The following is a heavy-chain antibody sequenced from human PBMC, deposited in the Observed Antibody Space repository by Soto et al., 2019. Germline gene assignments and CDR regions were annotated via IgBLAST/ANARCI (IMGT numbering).Heavy chain of an antibody. D-gene: IGHD3-10*01. Sequence: EVQLLESGGGLVQPGGSLRLSCAASGFTFSSYAMSWVRQAPGKGLEWVSAISGSGGSTYYADSGKGRFTISRDNSKNTLYLQMNSLRAEDTAVYYCAKDGTRFGELPNFDYWGQGTLVTVSS. CDR2: ISGSGGST. V-gene: IGHV3-23*01. CDR1: GFTFSSYA. J-gene: IGHJ4*02. CDR3: AKDGTRFGELPNFDY.